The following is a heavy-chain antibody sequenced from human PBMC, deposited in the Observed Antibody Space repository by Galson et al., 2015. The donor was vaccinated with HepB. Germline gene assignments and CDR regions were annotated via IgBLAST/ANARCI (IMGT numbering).Heavy chain of an antibody. D-gene: IGHD3-16*01. CDR2: ISGSGGST. CDR1: GFSFSSYA. J-gene: IGHJ4*02. V-gene: IGHV3-23*01. CDR3: AKGGGDY. Sequence: SLRLSCAASGFSFSSYAMSWVRQAPGKGLEWVAAISGSGGSTYNADSVKGRFTMSRDNSKNTLYLQMNSLRAEDTAVYYCAKGGGDYWGQGTLVTVSS.